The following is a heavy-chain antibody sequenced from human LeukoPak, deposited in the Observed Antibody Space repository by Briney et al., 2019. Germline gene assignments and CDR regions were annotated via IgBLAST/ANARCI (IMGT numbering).Heavy chain of an antibody. Sequence: GGSLRLSCAASGFSFSTYSMNWVRQAPGRGLEWVSYISSSSSTIYYADSVKGRFTISRDNAKNSLYLQMNSLRDEDTAVYYCARDLTVTSYWYFDPWGRGALVTVSS. CDR1: GFSFSTYS. V-gene: IGHV3-48*02. J-gene: IGHJ2*01. CDR2: ISSSSSTI. CDR3: ARDLTVTSYWYFDP. D-gene: IGHD5-18*01.